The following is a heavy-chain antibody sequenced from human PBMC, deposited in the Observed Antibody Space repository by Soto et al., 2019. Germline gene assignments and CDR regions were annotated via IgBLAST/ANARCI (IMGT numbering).Heavy chain of an antibody. Sequence: QVQLQESGPGLVKPSETLSVTCTVSGGTISRYYWSWIRQPRGKGLEWIGYMYNTGSTVYNPSFKSRVTISIDTSKNQFSLKLNSVTAADTAVYYCARDLWGYCGTDCYPLDVWGQGTTVTVSS. CDR3: ARDLWGYCGTDCYPLDV. CDR2: MYNTGST. V-gene: IGHV4-59*01. D-gene: IGHD2-21*02. J-gene: IGHJ6*02. CDR1: GGTISRYY.